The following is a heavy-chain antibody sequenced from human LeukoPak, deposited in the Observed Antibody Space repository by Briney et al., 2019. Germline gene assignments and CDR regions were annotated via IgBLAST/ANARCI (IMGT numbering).Heavy chain of an antibody. V-gene: IGHV3-74*01. D-gene: IGHD3-10*01. CDR2: INSDGSST. CDR1: GFTFSNYA. J-gene: IGHJ6*03. CDR3: ARAPPLWFGEFYYYYMDV. Sequence: GGSLRLSCAASGFTFSNYAMNWVRQAPGKGLVWVSRINSDGSSTSYADSVKGRFTTSRDNAKNTLYLQMNSLRAEDTAVYYCARAPPLWFGEFYYYYMDVWAKGTTVTISS.